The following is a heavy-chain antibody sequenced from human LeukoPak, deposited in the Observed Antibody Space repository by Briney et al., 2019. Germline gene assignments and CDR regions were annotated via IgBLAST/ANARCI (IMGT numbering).Heavy chain of an antibody. J-gene: IGHJ4*02. CDR1: GFTFSSYA. Sequence: GGSLRLSCAASGFTFSSYAMSWVRQAPGKGLEWVSAISGSGGSTYYADSVKGRFTISRDNSKNTLYLQMSSLRAEDTAVYYCAKTEKGAYYYGSGSLDVWGQGTLVTVSS. V-gene: IGHV3-23*01. CDR2: ISGSGGST. CDR3: AKTEKGAYYYGSGSLDV. D-gene: IGHD3-10*01.